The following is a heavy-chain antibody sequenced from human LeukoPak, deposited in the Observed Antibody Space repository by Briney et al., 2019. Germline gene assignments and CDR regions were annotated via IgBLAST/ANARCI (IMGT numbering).Heavy chain of an antibody. CDR1: GFTFSSYG. V-gene: IGHV3-30*02. CDR3: AKGSPWGYCDSTTCSRAGH. D-gene: IGHD2-2*01. CDR2: IRYDGSNK. Sequence: GGSLRLSCAASGFTFSSYGMHWVRQAPGKGLEWVAFIRYDGSNKYYADSVKGRFTISRDNSKNTVYLQMNSLRAEDTAVYYCAKGSPWGYCDSTTCSRAGHWGQGTLVTVSS. J-gene: IGHJ4*02.